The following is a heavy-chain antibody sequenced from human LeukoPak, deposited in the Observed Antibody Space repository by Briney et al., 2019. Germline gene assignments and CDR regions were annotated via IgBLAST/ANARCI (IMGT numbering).Heavy chain of an antibody. Sequence: GGSLRLSCTASGFTFGDYAMSWVRQAPGKGLEWVGFIRSKAYGGTTEYAASVKGRFTISRDDSKSIAYLQMNSLKTEDTAVYYCTRDFRRIYLGRRGDYWGQGTLVTVSS. J-gene: IGHJ4*02. CDR2: IRSKAYGGTT. D-gene: IGHD1-26*01. V-gene: IGHV3-49*04. CDR1: GFTFGDYA. CDR3: TRDFRRIYLGRRGDY.